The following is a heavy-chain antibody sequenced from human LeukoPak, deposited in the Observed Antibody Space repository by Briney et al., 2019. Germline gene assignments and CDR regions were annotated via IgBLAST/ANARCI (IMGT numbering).Heavy chain of an antibody. V-gene: IGHV4-30-2*01. CDR3: ARDGGPPSPDIVATIYGMDV. D-gene: IGHD5-12*01. CDR1: GDSLSSGYYY. CDR2: IYYNGDT. Sequence: PSETLSLTCTVSGDSLSSGYYYWSWIRQPPGKGLEWIGYIYYNGDTYYNPSLKSRVTISIDRSENQFSLKLNSVTAADTAVYYCARDGGPPSPDIVATIYGMDVWGQGTTVTVSS. J-gene: IGHJ6*02.